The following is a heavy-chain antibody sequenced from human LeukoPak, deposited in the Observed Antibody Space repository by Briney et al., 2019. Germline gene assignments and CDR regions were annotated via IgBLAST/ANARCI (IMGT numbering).Heavy chain of an antibody. J-gene: IGHJ4*02. CDR3: TTTGGATTRFVDY. CDR2: IISKTDGGTT. V-gene: IGHV3-15*01. D-gene: IGHD1-26*01. CDR1: GFTFSNAW. Sequence: GGSLRLSCAASGFTFSNAWMSWVRQAPGKGLEWVGRIISKTDGGTTDYATPVKGRFTISRDDSKNTLYLQMNSLKTEDTAVYYCTTTGGATTRFVDYWGQGTLVTVSS.